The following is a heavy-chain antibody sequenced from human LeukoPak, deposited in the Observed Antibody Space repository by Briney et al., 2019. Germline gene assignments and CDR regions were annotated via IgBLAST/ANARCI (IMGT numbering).Heavy chain of an antibody. CDR3: ATIRSYQLLSFDY. CDR1: GFDFSAYE. CDR2: ISGSGGST. J-gene: IGHJ4*02. D-gene: IGHD2-2*01. V-gene: IGHV3-23*01. Sequence: PGGSLRLSCAASGFDFSAYEMNWVRQAPGKGLEWVSAISGSGGSTYYADSVKGRFTISRDNSKNTLYLQMNSLRAEDTAVYYCATIRSYQLLSFDYWGQGTLVTVSS.